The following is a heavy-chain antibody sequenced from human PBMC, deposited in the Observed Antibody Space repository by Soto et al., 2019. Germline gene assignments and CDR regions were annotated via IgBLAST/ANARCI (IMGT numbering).Heavy chain of an antibody. CDR2: IYYSGST. D-gene: IGHD5-12*01. J-gene: IGHJ5*02. CDR3: ARHERDGYNLNWFDP. V-gene: IGHV4-39*01. Sequence: QLQLQESGPGLVKPSETLSLTCTVSGGSISSSSYYWGWIRQPPGKGLEWIGSIYYSGSTYYNPSLKSRVTISVDTSKNQFSLKLSSVTAADTAVYYCARHERDGYNLNWFDPWGQGTLVTVSS. CDR1: GGSISSSSYY.